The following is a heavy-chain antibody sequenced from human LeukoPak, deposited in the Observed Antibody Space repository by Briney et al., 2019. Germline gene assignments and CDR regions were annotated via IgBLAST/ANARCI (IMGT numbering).Heavy chain of an antibody. CDR2: INPSGGST. D-gene: IGHD3-3*01. CDR1: GSTFTSYY. V-gene: IGHV1-46*01. Sequence: ASVKLSRKASGSTFTSYYMHLVRQAPGQGLERMGIINPSGGSTSYAQKFQGRVTITRDMSKSTVNMDLNSIRSEDTAVYYCARGENRFFEWLLVFDYWGRGTLVTVSS. CDR3: ARGENRFFEWLLVFDY. J-gene: IGHJ4*02.